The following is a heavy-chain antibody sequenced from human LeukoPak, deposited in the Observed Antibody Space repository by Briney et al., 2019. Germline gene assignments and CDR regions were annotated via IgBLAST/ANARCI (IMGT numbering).Heavy chain of an antibody. V-gene: IGHV1-18*01. D-gene: IGHD4-23*01. Sequence: ASVKVSCKASGYTFTSYGISWVRQAPGQGLEWMGWISAYNGNTNYAQKLQGRVTMTTDTSTSTAYMELRSLRPDDTAVYYCARDGMTTVVNAGYYFDYWGQGTLVTVSS. CDR1: GYTFTSYG. CDR3: ARDGMTTVVNAGYYFDY. J-gene: IGHJ4*02. CDR2: ISAYNGNT.